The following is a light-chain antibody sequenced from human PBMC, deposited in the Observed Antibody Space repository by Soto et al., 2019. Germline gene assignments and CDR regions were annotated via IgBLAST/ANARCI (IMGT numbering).Light chain of an antibody. CDR2: AAS. CDR3: KQTSTIPYT. Sequence: DIQMTQSPSSLPASVGDRVTLTCRASQNIGTYLNWYQQKPGKAPKLLIYAASSLQSGVPSRLSGSGSGTDYTLPISRPQPEDFAPSYSKQTSTIPYTYGQRTKLEIE. CDR1: QNIGTY. J-gene: IGKJ2*01. V-gene: IGKV1-39*01.